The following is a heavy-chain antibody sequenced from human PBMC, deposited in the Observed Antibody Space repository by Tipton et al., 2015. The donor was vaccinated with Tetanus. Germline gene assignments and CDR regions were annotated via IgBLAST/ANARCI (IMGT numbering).Heavy chain of an antibody. CDR3: AGVTAQRTELYFDH. V-gene: IGHV4-61*08. Sequence: TLSLTCDVSGVSMRNGGFSWNWVRQPPGKGLEWIGYVYYTGSTNHNPSLKSRVTISMDRSKNQISLQLTSVTAADTAVYFCAGVTAQRTELYFDHWGQGTLVTVSS. D-gene: IGHD6-13*01. CDR2: VYYTGST. J-gene: IGHJ4*02. CDR1: GVSMRNGGFS.